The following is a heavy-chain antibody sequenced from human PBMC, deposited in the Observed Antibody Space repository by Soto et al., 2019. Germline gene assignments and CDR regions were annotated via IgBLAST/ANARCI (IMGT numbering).Heavy chain of an antibody. CDR1: WFTVSRNY. Sequence: EVQLVESGGGLLQPGGSLRLAFADSWFTVSRNYMSWVRQAPGKGLEWVSVLSSGGSTYYADSVNGRFTISRDNSRNTRYLQMNSLRAEDTAVDYCARDTVYGDSKSGYFDLWCRGTLVTVAS. CDR3: ARDTVYGDSKSGYFDL. J-gene: IGHJ2*01. CDR2: LSSGGST. V-gene: IGHV3-53*01. D-gene: IGHD4-17*01.